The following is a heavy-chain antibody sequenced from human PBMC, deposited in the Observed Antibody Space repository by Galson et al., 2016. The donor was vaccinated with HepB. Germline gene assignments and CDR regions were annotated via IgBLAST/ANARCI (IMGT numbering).Heavy chain of an antibody. CDR1: GFTFSDYN. V-gene: IGHV3-48*02. D-gene: IGHD2-15*01. J-gene: IGHJ4*02. CDR3: AKCSNLRRILDY. Sequence: SLRLSCAASGFTFSDYNMNWVRQAPGKGLEWVSYISDNSATVYYADSVKGRFTVSRDNANSALYLHMNNLRDEDTAVYFCAKCSNLRRILDYWGQGSLVTVSS. CDR2: ISDNSATV.